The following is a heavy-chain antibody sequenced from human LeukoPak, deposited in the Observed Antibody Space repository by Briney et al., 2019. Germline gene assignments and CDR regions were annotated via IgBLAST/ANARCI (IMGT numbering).Heavy chain of an antibody. CDR3: TTMVRGALPPFDY. J-gene: IGHJ4*02. CDR2: IRSKAYGGTT. D-gene: IGHD3-10*01. CDR1: GFTFGDYA. V-gene: IGHV3-49*03. Sequence: GGSLRLSCTASGFTFGDYAMSWFRRAPGKGLEWVGFIRSKAYGGTTEYAASVKGRFTISRDDSKSIAYLQMNSLKTEDTAVYYCTTMVRGALPPFDYWGQGTLVTVSS.